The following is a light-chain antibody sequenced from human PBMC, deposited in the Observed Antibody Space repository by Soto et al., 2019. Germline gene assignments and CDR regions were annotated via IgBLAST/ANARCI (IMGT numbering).Light chain of an antibody. J-gene: IGKJ1*01. CDR3: HQYGSSPRK. Sequence: DIVLTQSPGTLSLSPGERVTLSCRASQIVTSDYLAWYHQEPGQAPRLLIYGASNRATGITDRFSGSGSGTYFTLSISRLEPGDFGMYFCHQYGSSPRKFGHGTKVEIK. V-gene: IGKV3-20*01. CDR1: QIVTSDY. CDR2: GAS.